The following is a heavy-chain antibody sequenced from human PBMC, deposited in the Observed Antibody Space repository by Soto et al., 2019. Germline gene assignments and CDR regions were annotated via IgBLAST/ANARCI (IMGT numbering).Heavy chain of an antibody. Sequence: GGSLRLSCAASGFSFSNYAMHWVRQAPGKGLEYVSAISSDGRSTYYADSVKDRFTISRDNSKNTLYLQMGGLRAEDMAVFYCARVFYHDGGSYYDYWGQGALVTVSS. CDR1: GFSFSNYA. CDR2: ISSDGRST. CDR3: ARVFYHDGGSYYDY. J-gene: IGHJ4*02. D-gene: IGHD3-3*01. V-gene: IGHV3-64*02.